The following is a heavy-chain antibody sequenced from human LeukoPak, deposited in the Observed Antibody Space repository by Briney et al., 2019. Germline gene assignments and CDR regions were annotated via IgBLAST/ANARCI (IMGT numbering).Heavy chain of an antibody. CDR2: IYSGGST. D-gene: IGHD3-10*01. CDR1: GFTVSSNY. J-gene: IGHJ4*02. V-gene: IGHV3-66*01. CDR3: ARVWVVRYYYGSGSYFDY. Sequence: GGSLRLSCAASGFTVSSNYMSWVRQAPGKGLEWVSVIYSGGSTYYADSVKGRFTISRDYSKNTLYLQMNSLRAEDTAVYYCARVWVVRYYYGSGSYFDYWGQGTLVTVSS.